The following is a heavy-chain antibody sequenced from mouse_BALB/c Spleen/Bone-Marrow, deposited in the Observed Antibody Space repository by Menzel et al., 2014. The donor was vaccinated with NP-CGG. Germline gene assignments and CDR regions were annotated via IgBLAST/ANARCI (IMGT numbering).Heavy chain of an antibody. Sequence: EVKLMESGGGLVQPGGSRKLSCAASGITFSSFGMHWVRQAPEKGLEWVAYISSGSSAIYYADTVKGRFSISGDNPKNTLFLQMTSLRSEDTAMYYCARDYGYAMDYWGQGTSVTVSS. J-gene: IGHJ4*01. D-gene: IGHD1-1*01. CDR2: ISSGSSAI. V-gene: IGHV5-17*02. CDR1: GITFSSFG. CDR3: ARDYGYAMDY.